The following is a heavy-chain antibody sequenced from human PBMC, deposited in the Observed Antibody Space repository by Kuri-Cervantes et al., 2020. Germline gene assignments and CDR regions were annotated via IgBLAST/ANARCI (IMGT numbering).Heavy chain of an antibody. V-gene: IGHV4-39*07. Sequence: SETLSLTCSVSGGSISSNDYYWGWIRQPPGKGLEWIAHIYHTGGSYNNPSLKSRLTLSIDTSKNQFSLDLTSVTAADTAVYYCARRRGTYSSGWHEYNFFDPWGQGSLVTVSS. J-gene: IGHJ5*02. CDR2: IYHTGGS. CDR3: ARRRGTYSSGWHEYNFFDP. CDR1: GGSISSNDYY. D-gene: IGHD6-19*01.